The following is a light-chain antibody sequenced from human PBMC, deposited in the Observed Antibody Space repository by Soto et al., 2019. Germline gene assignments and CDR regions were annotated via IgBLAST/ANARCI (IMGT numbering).Light chain of an antibody. CDR2: DVN. Sequence: QSALTQPASVSGSPGQSITISCTGTRSDICAYNFVSWYQQHPGKAPKLILYDVNIRPSGVSYRFSGSKSGNTASLTISGLQAEDEADYYCTSWTTSTTMIFGGGTKLTVL. CDR1: RSDICAYNF. V-gene: IGLV2-14*03. CDR3: TSWTTSTTMI. J-gene: IGLJ2*01.